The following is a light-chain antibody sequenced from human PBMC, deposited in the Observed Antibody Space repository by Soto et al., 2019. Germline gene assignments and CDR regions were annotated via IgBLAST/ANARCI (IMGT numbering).Light chain of an antibody. CDR2: EVT. CDR1: SSDVGGYEY. V-gene: IGLV2-8*01. Sequence: QSVLTQPPSASGSPRQSVTISCTGTSSDVGGYEYVSWYQQHPGRAPKLIIYEVTKRPLGVPDRFSGSKSGNTASLTVSGLQAEDEADYYCTSYAGNNDYVLFGGGTKLTVL. J-gene: IGLJ2*01. CDR3: TSYAGNNDYVL.